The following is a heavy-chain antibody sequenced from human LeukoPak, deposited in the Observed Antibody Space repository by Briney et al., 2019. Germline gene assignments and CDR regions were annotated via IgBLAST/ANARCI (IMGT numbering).Heavy chain of an antibody. V-gene: IGHV3-53*01. CDR2: IYSGGST. Sequence: GGSLRLSCAASGFTVSSNYMNWVRQAPGKGLELVSVIYSGGSTYYSDSVKARFTISIDNSKNTLYLQMNSLRAEDTAVYYCASSGRPTGGYYYYYYMDVWGKGTTVTISS. J-gene: IGHJ6*03. D-gene: IGHD1-14*01. CDR3: ASSGRPTGGYYYYYYMDV. CDR1: GFTVSSNY.